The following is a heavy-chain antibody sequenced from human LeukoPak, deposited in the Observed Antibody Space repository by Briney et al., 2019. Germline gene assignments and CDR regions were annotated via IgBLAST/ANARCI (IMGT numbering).Heavy chain of an antibody. D-gene: IGHD3-3*01. J-gene: IGHJ3*02. V-gene: IGHV3-69-1*01. CDR2: ISGNGA. Sequence: PGGSLRLSCTTSQFNFNKFGMTWVRQAPGRGLEWVSSISGNGAQYADSVKGRFTISRDNAKNSLYLQMNSLRAEDTAVYYCARARTHNYDFWSGPGAFDIWGQGTMVTVSS. CDR3: ARARTHNYDFWSGPGAFDI. CDR1: QFNFNKFG.